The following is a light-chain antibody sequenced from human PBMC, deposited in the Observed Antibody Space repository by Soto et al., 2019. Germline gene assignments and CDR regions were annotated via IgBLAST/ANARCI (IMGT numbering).Light chain of an antibody. V-gene: IGKV1-39*01. CDR2: AAS. Sequence: DIQMTQSPSSLSASVGDRVTITCRASETIASYLNWYQQRPGKAPKLLIYAASSLQSGVPSSFGGSGSGTDFTLTITSLQPEDFATYYCQQTYNPPRTFGQGTRL. CDR3: QQTYNPPRT. J-gene: IGKJ1*01. CDR1: ETIASY.